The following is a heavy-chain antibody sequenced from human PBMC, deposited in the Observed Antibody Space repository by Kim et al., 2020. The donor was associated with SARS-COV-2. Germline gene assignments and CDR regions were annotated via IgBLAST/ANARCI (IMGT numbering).Heavy chain of an antibody. D-gene: IGHD3-22*01. J-gene: IGHJ2*01. CDR1: GYSFTSYW. CDR3: ASAMIRRQYWYSDL. CDR2: IYPGDSDT. V-gene: IGHV5-51*01. Sequence: GESLKISCTGSGYSFTSYWIGWVRQMPGKGLEWMGIIYPGDSDTRYIPSFQGQVTISADKSISTAYLQWSSLKASDTAMYYCASAMIRRQYWYSDLWGRGTLVTVSS.